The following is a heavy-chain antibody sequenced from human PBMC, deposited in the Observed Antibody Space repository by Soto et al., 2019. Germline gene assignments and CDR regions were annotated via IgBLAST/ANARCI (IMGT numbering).Heavy chain of an antibody. V-gene: IGHV3-13*05. CDR1: GFTFRNYD. Sequence: EVQLVESGGGLVQPGGSLRLSCEASGFTFRNYDMHWVRQGTGKGLEWVSGISAAGDPDYADSVEGRFTIFRENAQNSSFLQMYSLRVGDTAVYYCARTDTDFYGLDVWGPGTTVIVSS. CDR2: ISAAGDP. CDR3: ARTDTDFYGLDV. J-gene: IGHJ6*01.